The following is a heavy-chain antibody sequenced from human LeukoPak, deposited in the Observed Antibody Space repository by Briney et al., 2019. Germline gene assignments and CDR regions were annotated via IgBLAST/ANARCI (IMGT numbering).Heavy chain of an antibody. CDR1: GYTFTSYG. CDR3: ATDVEMATANWFDP. J-gene: IGHJ5*02. Sequence: ASVKVSCKASGYTFTSYGISWVRQAPGQGLEWMGWISAYNGNTNYAQKLQGRVTMTTDTSTSTAYMELRSLRSDDTAVYYCATDVEMATANWFDPWGQGTLVTVSS. CDR2: ISAYNGNT. D-gene: IGHD5-24*01. V-gene: IGHV1-18*01.